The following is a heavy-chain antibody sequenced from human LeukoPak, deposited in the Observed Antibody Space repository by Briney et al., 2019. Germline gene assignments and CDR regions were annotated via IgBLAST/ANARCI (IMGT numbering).Heavy chain of an antibody. V-gene: IGHV4-59*01. CDR1: GGSISSYY. CDR3: ARGHVGSSSWYDSAEYFQH. D-gene: IGHD6-13*01. CDR2: IYYSGST. Sequence: SETLSLTCTVSGGSISSYYWSWIRPPPGKGLEWIGYIYYSGSTNYNPSLKSRVTISVDTSKNQFSLKLSSVTAADTAVYYCARGHVGSSSWYDSAEYFQHWGQGTLVTVSS. J-gene: IGHJ1*01.